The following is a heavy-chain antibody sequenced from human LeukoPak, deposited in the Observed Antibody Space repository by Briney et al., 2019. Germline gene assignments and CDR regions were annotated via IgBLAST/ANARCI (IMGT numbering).Heavy chain of an antibody. J-gene: IGHJ4*02. Sequence: SETLSLTCTDSGGSISSYYWSWIRQPPGKGLEWIGYIYYSGSTNYNPSLKSRVTISVDTSKNQFSLKLSSVTAADTAVYYCARIGGYYFDYWGQGTLVTVSS. CDR1: GGSISSYY. D-gene: IGHD3-22*01. CDR3: ARIGGYYFDY. V-gene: IGHV4-59*01. CDR2: IYYSGST.